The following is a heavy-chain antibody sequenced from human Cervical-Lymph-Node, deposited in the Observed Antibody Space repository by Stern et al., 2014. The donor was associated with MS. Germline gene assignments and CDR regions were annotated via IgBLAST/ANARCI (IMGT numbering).Heavy chain of an antibody. D-gene: IGHD3-10*01. J-gene: IGHJ6*02. Sequence: VQLEESGGGVVQPGRSLRLSCAATGFNFSSYAMQWVRQAPGKGLEWVAVISYDGSKAYYADSVQGRFTIYRDNSKKTLFLQMNSLRPEDTADYYCARDLLWFGEFDWGAMDVWGHGTTVTVSS. V-gene: IGHV3-30-3*01. CDR2: ISYDGSKA. CDR1: GFNFSSYA. CDR3: ARDLLWFGEFDWGAMDV.